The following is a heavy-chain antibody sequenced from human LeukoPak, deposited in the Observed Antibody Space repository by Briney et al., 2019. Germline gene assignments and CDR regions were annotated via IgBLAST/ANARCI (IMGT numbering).Heavy chain of an antibody. V-gene: IGHV1-2*02. J-gene: IGHJ6*02. D-gene: IGHD3-3*01. CDR2: INPNSGGT. Sequence: ASVKVSCKASGYTFTGYYMHWVRQAPGQGLEWMGWINPNSGGTNYAQKFQGRVTMTRATSISTAYMELSRLRSDDTAVYYCARGGITIFGVVIPYMDVWGQGTTVTVSS. CDR1: GYTFTGYY. CDR3: ARGGITIFGVVIPYMDV.